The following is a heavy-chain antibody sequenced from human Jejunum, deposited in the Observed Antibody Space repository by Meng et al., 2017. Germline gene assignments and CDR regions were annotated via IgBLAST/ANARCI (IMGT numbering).Heavy chain of an antibody. CDR3: AKLRAFTVTAFSDS. CDR2: IYSGGST. Sequence: GESLKISCAATGFSVSSDYMSWVRQAPGKGLEWVSIIYSGGSTYYADSVKGRFTISRDNSKNTLYLQMTSLRAEDTAVYYCAKLRAFTVTAFSDSWGQGTLVTVSS. CDR1: GFSVSSDY. D-gene: IGHD4-11*01. V-gene: IGHV3-53*01. J-gene: IGHJ4*02.